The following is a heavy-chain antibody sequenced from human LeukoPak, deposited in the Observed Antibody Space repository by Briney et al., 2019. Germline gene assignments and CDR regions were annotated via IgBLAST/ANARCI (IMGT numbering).Heavy chain of an antibody. D-gene: IGHD7-27*01. V-gene: IGHV3-30-3*01. CDR2: ISYDGSNK. CDR1: GFTFSSYA. CDR3: ARTNWDPNGYYYYGMDV. Sequence: GRSLRLSCAASGFTFSSYALHWVRQAPGKGLEWVAVISYDGSNKYCADSVKGRFTISRDNSKNTLYLQMNSLRAEDTAVYYCARTNWDPNGYYYYGMDVWGQGTTVTVSS. J-gene: IGHJ6*02.